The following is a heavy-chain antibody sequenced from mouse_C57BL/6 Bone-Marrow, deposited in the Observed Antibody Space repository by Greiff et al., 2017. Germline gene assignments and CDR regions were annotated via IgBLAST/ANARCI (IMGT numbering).Heavy chain of an antibody. CDR3: ARHRRLRFCFCDY. V-gene: IGHV5-6*01. CDR1: GFTFSGYG. CDR2: ISSGGSYT. D-gene: IGHD2-2*01. J-gene: IGHJ2*01. Sequence: EVQGVESGGDLVKPGGSLKLSCAASGFTFSGYGMSWVRQTPDKRLEWVATISSGGSYTYYPDSVKGRFTISRDNAKNTLYLQMSSLKSEDTAMYYCARHRRLRFCFCDYWGQGTTLTVSS.